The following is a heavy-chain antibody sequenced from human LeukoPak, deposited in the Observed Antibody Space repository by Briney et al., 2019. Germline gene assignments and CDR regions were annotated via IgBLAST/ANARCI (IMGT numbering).Heavy chain of an antibody. V-gene: IGHV3-23*01. J-gene: IGHJ4*02. Sequence: GGSLRLSCAASGFTFSIYAMSWVRQAPGKGLEWVSAISGSGGSTYYADSVKSRFTISRDNSKNTLYLQMNSLRAEDTAVYYCANKAPPVPQFVGGFDYWGQGTLVTVSS. D-gene: IGHD2-21*01. CDR2: ISGSGGST. CDR3: ANKAPPVPQFVGGFDY. CDR1: GFTFSIYA.